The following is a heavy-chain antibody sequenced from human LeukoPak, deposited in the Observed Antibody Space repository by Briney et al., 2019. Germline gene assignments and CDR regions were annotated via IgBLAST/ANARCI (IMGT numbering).Heavy chain of an antibody. J-gene: IGHJ5*02. V-gene: IGHV1-2*02. CDR3: ARAGRISSNWFDP. D-gene: IGHD2-15*01. Sequence: ASVKVSCKASGYTFTGYYMHCVRQAPGQGLEWMGWINPNSGGTNYAQKFQGRVTMTRDTSISTAYMELSRLRSDDTAVYYCARAGRISSNWFDPWGQGTLVTVSS. CDR1: GYTFTGYY. CDR2: INPNSGGT.